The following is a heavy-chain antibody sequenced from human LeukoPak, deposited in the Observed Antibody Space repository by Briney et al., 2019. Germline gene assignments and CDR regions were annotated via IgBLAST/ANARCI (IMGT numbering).Heavy chain of an antibody. CDR2: INHSGST. J-gene: IGHJ4*02. CDR3: ASLGGGYVIDY. CDR1: GGSFSSYY. D-gene: IGHD5-12*01. V-gene: IGHV4-34*01. Sequence: PSETLSLTCAVYGGSFSSYYWSWIRQPPGKGLEWIGEINHSGSTNYNPSLKSRVTISVDTSKNQFSLKLSSVTAADTAVYYCASLGGGYVIDYWGQGTLVTVSS.